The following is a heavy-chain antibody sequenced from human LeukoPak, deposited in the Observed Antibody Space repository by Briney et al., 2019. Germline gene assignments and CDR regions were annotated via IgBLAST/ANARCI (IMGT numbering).Heavy chain of an antibody. CDR3: ARMTMSGRDNWFYP. V-gene: IGHV1-8*03. Sequence: ASVKVSCQASGYTFTSYDINWVRQATGQGLEWMGWLNHNSGNTGYSQKFQGRLTISRNTSMNTAYMELSSLTSEDTAVYYCARMTMSGRDNWFYPWGQGTLVTVSS. J-gene: IGHJ5*02. D-gene: IGHD2-15*01. CDR2: LNHNSGNT. CDR1: GYTFTSYD.